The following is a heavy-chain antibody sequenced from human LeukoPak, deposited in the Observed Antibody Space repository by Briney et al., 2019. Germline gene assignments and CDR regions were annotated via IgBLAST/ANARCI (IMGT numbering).Heavy chain of an antibody. D-gene: IGHD4-23*01. V-gene: IGHV3-30*03. Sequence: GGSLRLSCAGSGFTLSTYGMHWVRQAPGKGLEWVALISYDGSNKYYADSVKGRFTISRDNSKNTLYLQMNSLRAEDTAVYYCARASVITWAFDIWGQGTMVTVSS. CDR2: ISYDGSNK. J-gene: IGHJ3*02. CDR3: ARASVITWAFDI. CDR1: GFTLSTYG.